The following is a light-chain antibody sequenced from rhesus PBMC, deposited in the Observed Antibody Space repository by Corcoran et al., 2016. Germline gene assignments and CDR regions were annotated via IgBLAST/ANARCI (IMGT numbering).Light chain of an antibody. Sequence: DIQMTQSPSSLSASVGDRVTITCRASENVNNYLHWYQQKPGKAPKLLIYAASTLQSGVPSRFSGRGSGTDYTITISSLQPEDVATDYCQHSYGTPRTFGQGTKVEIK. V-gene: IGKV1-74*01. J-gene: IGKJ1*01. CDR3: QHSYGTPRT. CDR2: AAS. CDR1: ENVNNY.